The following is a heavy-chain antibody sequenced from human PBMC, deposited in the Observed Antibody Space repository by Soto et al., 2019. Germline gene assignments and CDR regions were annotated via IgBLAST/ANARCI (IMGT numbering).Heavy chain of an antibody. CDR2: ISPDGSDV. CDR1: GFPFTNYW. V-gene: IGHV3-74*01. D-gene: IGHD2-8*02. Sequence: PGGSLRLSCAASGFPFTNYWVNWGRQTPGKGLMWVSRISPDGSDVGYADSVEGRFTVSRDNAKNTLSLQMHSLRAEDKAMYYCACWGHIVPVAPSDFDRWGQGTLVTVSS. J-gene: IGHJ4*02. CDR3: ACWGHIVPVAPSDFDR.